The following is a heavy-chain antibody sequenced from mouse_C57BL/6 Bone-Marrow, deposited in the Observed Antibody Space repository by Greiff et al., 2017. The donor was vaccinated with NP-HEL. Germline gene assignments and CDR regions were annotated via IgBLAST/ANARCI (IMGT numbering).Heavy chain of an antibody. CDR1: GYTFTSYW. CDR3: ARNPYGYDGYYFDY. D-gene: IGHD2-2*01. J-gene: IGHJ2*01. CDR2: IDPSDSET. Sequence: VQLQQPGAELVRPGSSVKLSCKASGYTFTSYWMHWVKQRPIQGLEWIGNIDPSDSETHYNQKFKDKATLTVDKSSSTAYMQLSSLTSEDSAVYYCARNPYGYDGYYFDYWGQGTTLTVSS. V-gene: IGHV1-52*01.